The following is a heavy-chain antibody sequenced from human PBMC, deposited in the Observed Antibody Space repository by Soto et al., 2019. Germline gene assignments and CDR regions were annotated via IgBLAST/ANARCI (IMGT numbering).Heavy chain of an antibody. CDR2: ISGNNGDT. V-gene: IGHV1-18*01. J-gene: IGHJ6*02. Sequence: QVQLVQSGAEVKQPGASLKVSCKATGYSFSSYGFIWVRQAPGQGLKWMGWISGNNGDTNYARSLQGRATMTTDTSTTTVYMELRSLRPDDTAVYYCARAEAYSSSWYAMDVWGQGTTVTVSS. CDR3: ARAEAYSSSWYAMDV. D-gene: IGHD6-13*01. CDR1: GYSFSSYG.